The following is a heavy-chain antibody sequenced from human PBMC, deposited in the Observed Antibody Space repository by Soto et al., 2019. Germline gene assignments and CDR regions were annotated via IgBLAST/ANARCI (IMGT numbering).Heavy chain of an antibody. V-gene: IGHV3-30-3*01. CDR3: ARGASSVRPSDY. D-gene: IGHD3-10*01. CDR1: GFTFSSYA. Sequence: QVQLVESGGGVVQPGRSPRLSCAASGFTFSSYALHWVRQAPGKGLEWVAVISYDGTNKYYSDSVKGRFTISRDNSKNTLYLQMNSLGPEDTAVYYCARGASSVRPSDYWGRGTLVTISS. CDR2: ISYDGTNK. J-gene: IGHJ4*02.